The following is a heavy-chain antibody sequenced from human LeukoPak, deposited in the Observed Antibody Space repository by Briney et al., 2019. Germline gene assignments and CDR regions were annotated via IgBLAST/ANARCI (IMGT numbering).Heavy chain of an antibody. V-gene: IGHV1-46*01. D-gene: IGHD1-14*01. CDR1: GYTFTSYY. J-gene: IGHJ4*02. Sequence: GASVKVSCKASGYTFTSYYMHWVRQAPGQGLEWMGIINPSGGSTSYAQKFQGRVTMTRDTSTSTVYMELSSLRSEDTAVYYCARDQDINRGFFQPGGYWGQGTLVTVSS. CDR3: ARDQDINRGFFQPGGY. CDR2: INPSGGST.